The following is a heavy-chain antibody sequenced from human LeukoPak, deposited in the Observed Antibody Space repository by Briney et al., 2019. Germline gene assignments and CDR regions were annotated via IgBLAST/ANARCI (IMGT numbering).Heavy chain of an antibody. V-gene: IGHV3-30*04. CDR1: GFTFSSYA. J-gene: IGHJ6*02. CDR3: ARAAQLWEWDYYYGMDV. D-gene: IGHD5-18*01. Sequence: GGSLRLSCAASGFTFSSYAMHWVRQAPGKGLEWVAVISYDGSNKYYADSVKGRFTISRDNFKNTLYLQMSSLRAEDTAVYYCARAAQLWEWDYYYGMDVWGQGTTVTVSS. CDR2: ISYDGSNK.